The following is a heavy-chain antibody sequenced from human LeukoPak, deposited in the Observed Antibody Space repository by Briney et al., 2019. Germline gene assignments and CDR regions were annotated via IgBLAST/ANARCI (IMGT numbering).Heavy chain of an antibody. V-gene: IGHV3-49*04. J-gene: IGHJ4*02. CDR1: GFTFGDYA. CDR2: IRSKAYGGTT. CDR3: TRASYGSGSYSIFDY. Sequence: GGSLRLSCTASGFTFGDYAMGWVRQAPGKGLEWVGFIRSKAYGGTTKYAASVKGRFTISRDDSKSIAYLQMNSLKTEDTAVYYCTRASYGSGSYSIFDYWGQGTLVTVSS. D-gene: IGHD3-10*01.